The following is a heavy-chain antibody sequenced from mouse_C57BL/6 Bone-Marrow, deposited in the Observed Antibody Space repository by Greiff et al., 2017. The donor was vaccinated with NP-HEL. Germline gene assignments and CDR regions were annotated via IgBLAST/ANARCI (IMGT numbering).Heavy chain of an antibody. CDR3: ATSYYSNPWFAY. V-gene: IGHV1-81*01. Sequence: VQLQESGAELARPGASVKLSCKASGYTFTSYGISWVKQRTGQGLEWIGEIYPRSGNTYYNEKFKGKATLTADKSSSTAYMELRSLTSEDSAVYFCATSYYSNPWFAYWGQGTLVTVSA. CDR2: IYPRSGNT. D-gene: IGHD2-5*01. CDR1: GYTFTSYG. J-gene: IGHJ3*01.